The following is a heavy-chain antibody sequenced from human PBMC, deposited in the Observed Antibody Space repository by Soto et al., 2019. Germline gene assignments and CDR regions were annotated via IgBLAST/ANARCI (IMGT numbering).Heavy chain of an antibody. J-gene: IGHJ4*02. CDR1: GFTFSSHA. V-gene: IGHV3-33*01. CDR3: VRGPDYSNFGYFDS. D-gene: IGHD4-4*01. CDR2: IWNAGNNK. Sequence: PGGSLRLSCAASGFTFSSHAMNWVRQAPGKGLEWVALIWNAGNNKYYADAGSVKGRFTISRDNSRNTLYLEINNARADDTAVYYCVRGPDYSNFGYFDSWGQGILVTVSS.